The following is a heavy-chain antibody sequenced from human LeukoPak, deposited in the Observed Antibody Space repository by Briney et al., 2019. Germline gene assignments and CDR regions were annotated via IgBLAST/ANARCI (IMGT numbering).Heavy chain of an antibody. CDR3: ARDPITMIVVDAARGREPHFDY. CDR1: GYTFTSYD. Sequence: ASVKVSCKASGYTFTSYDINWVRQATGQGLEWMGWMNPNSGNTGYAQKFQGRVTITADKSTSTAYMELSSLRSEDTAVYYCARDPITMIVVDAARGREPHFDYWGQGTLVTVSS. J-gene: IGHJ4*02. V-gene: IGHV1-8*01. CDR2: MNPNSGNT. D-gene: IGHD3-22*01.